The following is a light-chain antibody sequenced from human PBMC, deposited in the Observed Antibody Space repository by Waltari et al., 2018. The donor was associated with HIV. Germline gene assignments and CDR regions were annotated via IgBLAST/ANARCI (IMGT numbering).Light chain of an antibody. CDR3: QSYDSSLSAWV. CDR2: GNI. J-gene: IGLJ3*02. V-gene: IGLV1-40*01. Sequence: QPVLTQPPSVSGAPGLGVTVSCPGSGSNIGPGYDVHWYQQLPGTAPKLLIYGNINRPSGVPDRFSASKSGTSASLAITGLQPEDEADYYCQSYDSSLSAWVFGGGTKLTVL. CDR1: GSNIGPGYD.